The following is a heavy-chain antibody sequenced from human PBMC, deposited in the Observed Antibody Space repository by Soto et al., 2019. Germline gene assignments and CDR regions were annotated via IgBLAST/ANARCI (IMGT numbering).Heavy chain of an antibody. CDR3: ARAVRSFDWAPWCNP. D-gene: IGHD3-9*01. J-gene: IGHJ5*02. V-gene: IGHV4-59*01. CDR1: GGSITSYY. CDR2: IYYTGST. Sequence: SETLSLTCSVSGGSITSYYWSWILQFPGKGLEWMGYIYYTGSTNYNPSLRSRVTISVHTSKNQFSLKLSSVTAAHTAVYHCARAVRSFDWAPWCNPWGKGPLVTASS.